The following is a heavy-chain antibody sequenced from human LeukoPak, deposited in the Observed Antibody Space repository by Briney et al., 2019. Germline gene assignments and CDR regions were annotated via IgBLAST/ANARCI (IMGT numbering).Heavy chain of an antibody. D-gene: IGHD4-23*01. CDR3: AWSDRASVRATVVTPVGDAFDI. V-gene: IGHV1-46*01. J-gene: IGHJ3*02. CDR1: GYTFTSYY. CDR2: INPSGGST. Sequence: ASVKVSCKASGYTFTSYYMHWVRQAPGEGLEWMGIINPSGGSTSYAQKFQGRVTMTRDTSTSTVYMELSSLRSEDTAVYYCAWSDRASVRATVVTPVGDAFDIWGQGTMVTVSS.